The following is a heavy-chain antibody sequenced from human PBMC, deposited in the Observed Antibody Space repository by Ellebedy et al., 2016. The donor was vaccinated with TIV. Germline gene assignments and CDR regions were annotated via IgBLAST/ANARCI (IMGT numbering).Heavy chain of an antibody. CDR2: IYYYGGST. D-gene: IGHD3-22*01. Sequence: SETLSLTCSVSGGSVSSGSYYWTWIRRPPGKGLEWIGHIYYYGGSTNYNPSLRSRVTISVDTSKNQFSLKLSSATAADTAVYYCARGSTSYDSTDYFFNYWGRGTLLTVSS. CDR3: ARGSTSYDSTDYFFNY. J-gene: IGHJ4*02. V-gene: IGHV4-61*01. CDR1: GGSVSSGSYY.